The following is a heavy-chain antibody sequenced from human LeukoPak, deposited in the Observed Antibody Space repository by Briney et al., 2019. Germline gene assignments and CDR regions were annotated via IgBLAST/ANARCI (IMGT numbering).Heavy chain of an antibody. CDR3: ATSSSSWYFRFDP. J-gene: IGHJ5*02. D-gene: IGHD6-13*01. V-gene: IGHV3-74*01. Sequence: GGALILSCVVPVFTFSSYWRHWVRQTPGKGLVWVSRLSPDGGTIDYSDSVRGRFTISRDNAKDTLYLQMTSLRVDDTAVYYCATSSSSWYFRFDPWGREPWSPSPQ. CDR1: VFTFSSYW. CDR2: LSPDGGTI.